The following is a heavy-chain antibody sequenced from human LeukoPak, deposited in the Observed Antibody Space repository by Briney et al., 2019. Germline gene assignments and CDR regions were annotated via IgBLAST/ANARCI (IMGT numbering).Heavy chain of an antibody. CDR2: MNIDGSEK. V-gene: IGHV3-7*01. J-gene: IGHJ4*02. CDR1: GFTFCSFG. CDR3: ARDPVEWELLLDY. D-gene: IGHD1-26*01. Sequence: GGSLRLSCAASGFTFCSFGMGWVRGAPGKRRVWGANMNIDGSEKYYADSAKGRFTISRDNARNSVYLQMNSLRVEDTAVYYCARDPVEWELLLDYWGQGTLVTVSS.